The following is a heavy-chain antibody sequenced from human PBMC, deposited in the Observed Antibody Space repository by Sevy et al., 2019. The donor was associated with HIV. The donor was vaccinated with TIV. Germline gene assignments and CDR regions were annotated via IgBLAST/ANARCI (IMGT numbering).Heavy chain of an antibody. CDR3: AKLQSGDCSRTSCRDYYSDS. Sequence: GGSLRLSCATSGFIFGNYAMSWVRQAPGKGLEWVSDISGTGGSTYYADAVRGRFTISRDNSKNTLYLQMDSLRAEDTAVYYCAKLQSGDCSRTSCRDYYSDSWGQGTLVTVSS. CDR1: GFIFGNYA. D-gene: IGHD2-2*01. V-gene: IGHV3-23*01. CDR2: ISGTGGST. J-gene: IGHJ4*02.